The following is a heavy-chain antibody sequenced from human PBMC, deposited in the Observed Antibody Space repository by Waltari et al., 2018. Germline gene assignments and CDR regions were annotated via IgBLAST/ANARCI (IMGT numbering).Heavy chain of an antibody. CDR3: IRDYGSPY. Sequence: EAQQVESGGDLVQPGGSLRLSCVVSGFTLSNYWMSWVRQAPGKGLEWVANINKYGTETYYVDSVRGRFTISKDDAKNSVYLQMNSLKVEETAVYYCIRDYGSPYWGQGTLVTVSS. J-gene: IGHJ4*02. CDR2: INKYGTET. CDR1: GFTLSNYW. V-gene: IGHV3-7*03. D-gene: IGHD6-19*01.